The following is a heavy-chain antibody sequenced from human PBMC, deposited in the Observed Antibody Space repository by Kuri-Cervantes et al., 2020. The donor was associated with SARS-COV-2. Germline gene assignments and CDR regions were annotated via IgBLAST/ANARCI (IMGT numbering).Heavy chain of an antibody. CDR3: ARARSGYSTLDY. CDR1: GFSLSNARMG. V-gene: IGHV3-23*01. D-gene: IGHD3-22*01. Sequence: LTLTCTVSGFSLSNARMGVSWIRQPPGKALEWVSAISGSGGSTYYADSVKGRFTISRGNSKNTLYLQMNGLRAEDTAVYYCARARSGYSTLDYWGQGTLVTVSS. CDR2: ISGSGGST. J-gene: IGHJ4*02.